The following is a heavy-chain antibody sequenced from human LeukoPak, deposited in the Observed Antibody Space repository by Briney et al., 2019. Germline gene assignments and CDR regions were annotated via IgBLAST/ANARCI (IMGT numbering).Heavy chain of an antibody. CDR3: ARAIATGTYASFDY. Sequence: PSETPSLTCTVSGGSISSYYWSCIRQPPGKGLEWIGYIYYSGSTNYNPSLKSRVTISVDTSKNQFSLKLSSVTAADTAVYYCARAIATGTYASFDYWGQGTLVTVSS. J-gene: IGHJ4*02. V-gene: IGHV4-59*01. CDR1: GGSISSYY. D-gene: IGHD1-1*01. CDR2: IYYSGST.